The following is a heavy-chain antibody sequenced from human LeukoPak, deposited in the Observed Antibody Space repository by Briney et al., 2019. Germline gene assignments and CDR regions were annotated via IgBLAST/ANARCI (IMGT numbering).Heavy chain of an antibody. CDR3: ARGGYTSSLSGY. CDR1: GYTFTDYF. CDR2: INPNSGGI. V-gene: IGHV1-2*02. Sequence: ASVKVSCKASGYTFTDYFMHWVRQAPGQGLEWMGWINPNSGGINYAQKFQGRVTMTRDTSISTDYVELSSLRADDTAVYYCARGGYTSSLSGYWGQGTLVTVSS. D-gene: IGHD6-13*01. J-gene: IGHJ4*02.